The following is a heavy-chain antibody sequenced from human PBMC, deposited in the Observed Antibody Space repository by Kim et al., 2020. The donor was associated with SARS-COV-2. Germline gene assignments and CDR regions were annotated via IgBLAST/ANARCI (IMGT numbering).Heavy chain of an antibody. D-gene: IGHD3-10*01. CDR2: IYYSGST. CDR1: GGSISSYY. Sequence: SETLSLTCTVSGGSISSYYWSWIRQPPGKGLEWIGYIYYSGSTNSNPSLRSRVTISVDTSKNQFSLKLRSVTAADTAVYYCARDRGSGSDYNSQYFDYAMDVWGQGTTVTVSS. J-gene: IGHJ6*02. CDR3: ARDRGSGSDYNSQYFDYAMDV. V-gene: IGHV4-59*01.